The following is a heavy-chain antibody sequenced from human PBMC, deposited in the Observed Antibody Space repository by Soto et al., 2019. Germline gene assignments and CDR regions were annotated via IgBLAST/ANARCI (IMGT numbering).Heavy chain of an antibody. D-gene: IGHD1-26*01. CDR1: GFTFTDYW. CDR2: LNQDGSQK. V-gene: IGHV3-7*03. CDR3: ARDKFSGTYYVRGVTGSFIDF. Sequence: GGSLRLSCAASGFTFTDYWMSWVRQAPGKGLEWVANLNQDGSQKNCVDSLKGRFTISRDNAKSSVYLQLNSLRAEDTAVYYCARDKFSGTYYVRGVTGSFIDFWGQGTLVTVSS. J-gene: IGHJ4*02.